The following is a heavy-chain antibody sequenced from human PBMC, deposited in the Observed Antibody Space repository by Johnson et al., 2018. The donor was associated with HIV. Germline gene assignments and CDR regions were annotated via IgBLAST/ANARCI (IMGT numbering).Heavy chain of an antibody. Sequence: QVQLVESGGGVVQPGRSLRLSCAASGFTFSSYAMHWVRQAPGKGLEWVAVISYDGSNKYYADSVKGRFTISRDNSKNTLYLQMNSLRAEDTAVYYCAREIIAARPSAFDIWGQGTMVTVSS. CDR3: AREIIAARPSAFDI. D-gene: IGHD6-6*01. CDR1: GFTFSSYA. CDR2: ISYDGSNK. V-gene: IGHV3-30*14. J-gene: IGHJ3*02.